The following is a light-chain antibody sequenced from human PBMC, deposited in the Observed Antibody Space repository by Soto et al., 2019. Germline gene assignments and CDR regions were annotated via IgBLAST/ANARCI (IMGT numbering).Light chain of an antibody. J-gene: IGLJ2*01. CDR1: SSNIGSNY. CDR3: AAWDESLSGVV. CDR2: RNN. V-gene: IGLV1-47*01. Sequence: QSVLTQPPSASGTPGQRGTISCSGSSSNIGSNYVFWYQHLPGTTPKLLIYRNNQRPSGVPDRFSGSKSGTSASLAISGLRSEDETDYYCAAWDESLSGVVFGGGTKLTVL.